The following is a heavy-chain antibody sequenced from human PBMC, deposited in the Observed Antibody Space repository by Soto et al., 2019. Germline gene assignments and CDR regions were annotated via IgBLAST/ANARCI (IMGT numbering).Heavy chain of an antibody. Sequence: PGGSLRLSCAGSGFTFSSYAMSWVPQAPGKGLEWVSAISGSGGSTYYADSVKGRFTISRDNSKNTLYLQMNSLRAEDTAVYYCAKLPYYDFWSGYQRSHPGDAFDIWGQGTMVT. CDR2: ISGSGGST. V-gene: IGHV3-23*01. D-gene: IGHD3-3*01. J-gene: IGHJ3*02. CDR1: GFTFSSYA. CDR3: AKLPYYDFWSGYQRSHPGDAFDI.